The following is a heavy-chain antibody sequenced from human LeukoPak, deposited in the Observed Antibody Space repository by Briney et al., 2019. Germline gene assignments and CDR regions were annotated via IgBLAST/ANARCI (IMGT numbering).Heavy chain of an antibody. J-gene: IGHJ4*02. CDR1: GFTFSSYA. V-gene: IGHV3-30-3*02. D-gene: IGHD3-22*01. CDR2: ISKDGSDT. Sequence: GGSLRLSCAASGFTFSSYAMFWVRQAPGKGLEWVTIISKDGSDTFYADSVRGRFTISRDNSKNTLYLQMNSLRAEDTAVYYCAKDDSSGYYFVYWGQGTLVTVSS. CDR3: AKDDSSGYYFVY.